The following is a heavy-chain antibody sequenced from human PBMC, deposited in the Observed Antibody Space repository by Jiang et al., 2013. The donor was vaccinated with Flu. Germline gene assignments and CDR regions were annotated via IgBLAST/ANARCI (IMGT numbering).Heavy chain of an antibody. V-gene: IGHV4-30-2*05. D-gene: IGHD4-17*01. J-gene: IGHJ4*02. Sequence: NPSLKSRVTISVDTSKNQFSLKLSSVTAADTAVYYCARGGGSYGDDYWGQGTLVTVSS. CDR3: ARGGGSYGDDY.